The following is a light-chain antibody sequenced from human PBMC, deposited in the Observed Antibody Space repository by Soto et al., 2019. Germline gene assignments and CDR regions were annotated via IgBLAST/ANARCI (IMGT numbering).Light chain of an antibody. Sequence: ESQMTQAPSTPSASVGERVTITCRASQSISSWLAWYQQKPGKAPKLLIYDASSLESGVPSRFSGSGSGTEFTLTISSLQPDDFATYYCQQYNSYSPTFGQGTKV. V-gene: IGKV1-5*01. J-gene: IGKJ1*01. CDR3: QQYNSYSPT. CDR1: QSISSW. CDR2: DAS.